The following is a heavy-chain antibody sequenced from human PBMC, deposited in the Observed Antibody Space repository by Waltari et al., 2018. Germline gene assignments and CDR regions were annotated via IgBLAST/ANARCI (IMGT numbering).Heavy chain of an antibody. CDR2: ISGYNGNT. V-gene: IGHV1-18*01. CDR1: GYTFTKYD. D-gene: IGHD5-12*01. J-gene: IGHJ4*02. CDR3: ARNSYTGYEDS. Sequence: QVHLVQSGAEGMKPGASVKVSCKDSGYTFTKYDISWVRQAPGQGLEWMGWISGYNGNTNYAQKFQGRVTLTTDTSTTTAYMELRSLRSDDTAVYYCARNSYTGYEDSWGQGTLVTVSS.